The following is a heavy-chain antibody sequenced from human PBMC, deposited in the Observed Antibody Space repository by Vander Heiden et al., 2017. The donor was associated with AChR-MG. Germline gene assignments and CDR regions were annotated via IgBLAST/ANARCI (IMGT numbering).Heavy chain of an antibody. D-gene: IGHD3-9*01. Sequence: QVQLVQSGAEVKKPGASVKVSCKASGYTFTGYYMHWVRQAPGQGLEWMGWINPNSGGTNYAQKFQGRVTMTRDTSISTAYMELSRLRSDDTAVYYCARGDILTGSGSRFYNWFDPWGQGTLVTVSS. V-gene: IGHV1-2*02. CDR3: ARGDILTGSGSRFYNWFDP. CDR1: GYTFTGYY. J-gene: IGHJ5*02. CDR2: INPNSGGT.